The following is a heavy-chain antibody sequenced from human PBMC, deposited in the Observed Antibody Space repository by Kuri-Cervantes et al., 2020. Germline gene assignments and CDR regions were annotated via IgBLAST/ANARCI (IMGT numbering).Heavy chain of an antibody. CDR2: IYASGST. D-gene: IGHD3-3*01. V-gene: IGHV4-4*07. J-gene: IGHJ4*02. Sequence: SETLSLTCTVSGDSINNYYWSWIRQPAGKGLEWIGRIYASGSTNYNASLKSRVTMSVDTSKNQFSLKLSSVTAADTAVYYCARARLRFLEGVDYWGQGTLVTVSS. CDR3: ARARLRFLEGVDY. CDR1: GDSINNYY.